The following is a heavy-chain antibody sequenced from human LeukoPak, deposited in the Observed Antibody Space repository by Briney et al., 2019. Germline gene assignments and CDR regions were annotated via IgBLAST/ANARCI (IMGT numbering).Heavy chain of an antibody. D-gene: IGHD5-18*01. CDR2: ISGSGGST. CDR3: AKARGYSYGQAKMGYYYYGMDV. Sequence: GGSLRLSCVASGFIVSNTWMSWVRQAPGKGLEWVSAISGSGGSTYYADSVKGRFTISRDNSKNTLYLQMNSLRAEDTAVYYCAKARGYSYGQAKMGYYYYGMDVWGQGTTVTVSS. CDR1: GFIVSNTW. J-gene: IGHJ6*02. V-gene: IGHV3-23*01.